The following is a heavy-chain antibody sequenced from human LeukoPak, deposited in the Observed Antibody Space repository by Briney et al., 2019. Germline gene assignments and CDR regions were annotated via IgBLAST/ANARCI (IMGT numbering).Heavy chain of an antibody. J-gene: IGHJ6*03. Sequence: GGSLRLSCAASGFTFSNAWMSWVRQAPGKGLEWVGRIKSKSDGGTTDYAAPVKGRFTISRDDSKNTLYLQMNSLKTEDTAVYYCFTKKYSNYMDVWGKGTTVTISS. CDR2: IKSKSDGGTT. CDR3: FTKKYSNYMDV. D-gene: IGHD2-15*01. CDR1: GFTFSNAW. V-gene: IGHV3-15*01.